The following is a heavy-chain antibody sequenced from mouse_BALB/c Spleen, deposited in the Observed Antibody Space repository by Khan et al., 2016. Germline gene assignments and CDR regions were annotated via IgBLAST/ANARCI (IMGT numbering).Heavy chain of an antibody. Sequence: VQLQESGAELMKPGASVKISCKATGYTFSSYWIEWVKQRPGHGLEWIGEILPGSGSTNYNEKFKGKATFTADTSSNTAYMQLSSLTSEDSAVYYCARDMINGAMDYWGQGTSVTVSS. CDR2: ILPGSGST. J-gene: IGHJ4*01. V-gene: IGHV1-9*01. CDR3: ARDMINGAMDY. D-gene: IGHD2-4*01. CDR1: GYTFSSYW.